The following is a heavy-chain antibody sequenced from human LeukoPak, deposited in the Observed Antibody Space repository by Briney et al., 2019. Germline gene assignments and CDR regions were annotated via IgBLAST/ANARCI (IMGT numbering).Heavy chain of an antibody. Sequence: ASVKVSCKASGYTFTSYYMHWVRQAPGQGLEWMAIINPSGGSTSYAQKFQGRVTMTRYASTSTVYMKLSSLRSEDTAVYYCARDPRPSYESDGYYYPGDYWGQGTLVTVSS. D-gene: IGHD3-22*01. J-gene: IGHJ4*02. CDR1: GYTFTSYY. CDR2: INPSGGST. V-gene: IGHV1-46*01. CDR3: ARDPRPSYESDGYYYPGDY.